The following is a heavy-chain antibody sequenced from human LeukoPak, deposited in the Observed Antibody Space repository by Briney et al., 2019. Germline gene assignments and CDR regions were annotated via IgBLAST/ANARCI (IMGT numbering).Heavy chain of an antibody. Sequence: GASVKVSCKASGYTFTSYGISWVRQAPGQGLEWMGWISAYNGNTNYAQKLQGRVTMTTDTSTSTAYMELRSLRSDDTAVYYCARSTTDPGIAVAGPLDYWGQGTLVTVSS. CDR2: ISAYNGNT. CDR3: ARSTTDPGIAVAGPLDY. J-gene: IGHJ4*02. CDR1: GYTFTSYG. D-gene: IGHD6-19*01. V-gene: IGHV1-18*01.